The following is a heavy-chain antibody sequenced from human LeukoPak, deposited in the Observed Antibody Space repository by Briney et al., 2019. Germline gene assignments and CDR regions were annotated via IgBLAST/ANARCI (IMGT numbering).Heavy chain of an antibody. CDR1: GFTFSSYS. CDR2: ISSSSSYI. V-gene: IGHV3-21*01. J-gene: IGHJ5*02. CDR3: ARDSPKLGMRWNWFDP. D-gene: IGHD7-27*01. Sequence: PGGSLRLSCAASGFTFSSYSMNWVRQAPGKGLEWVSSISSSSSYIYYADSVKGRFTISRDNAKNSLYLQMNSLRAEDTAVYYCARDSPKLGMRWNWFDPWGQGTLVTVSS.